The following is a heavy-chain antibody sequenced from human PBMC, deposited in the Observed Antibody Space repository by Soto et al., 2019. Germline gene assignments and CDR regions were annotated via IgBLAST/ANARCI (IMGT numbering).Heavy chain of an antibody. Sequence: SPPTLVNPTETLTLTCTVSGFSLNNARMGVSWIRQPPGKALEWLAHIFSNDEKSYSTSLKSRLTISKDTSKSQVVLTMTNMDPVDTATYYCARGRGNCSSTSCPCNWFAPWGQGTLVTVSS. CDR2: IFSNDEK. V-gene: IGHV2-26*01. J-gene: IGHJ5*02. CDR3: ARGRGNCSSTSCPCNWFAP. CDR1: GFSLNNARMG. D-gene: IGHD2-2*01.